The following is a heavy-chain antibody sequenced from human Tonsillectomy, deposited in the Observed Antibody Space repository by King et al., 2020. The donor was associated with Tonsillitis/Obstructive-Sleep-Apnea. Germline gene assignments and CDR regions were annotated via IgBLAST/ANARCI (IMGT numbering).Heavy chain of an antibody. Sequence: VQLVQSGGGLVQPGGSLRLSCAASGFTFSDYWMHWVRQDPGKGLVWVARIDSDGIRTIYADSVKGRFTISRDNGKNTLDLQMNSLRAEDTAVYYCVRDTKKVPTSDAFDIWGQGTMVTVSS. V-gene: IGHV3-74*01. D-gene: IGHD3-3*01. CDR3: VRDTKKVPTSDAFDI. CDR1: GFTFSDYW. CDR2: IDSDGIRT. J-gene: IGHJ3*02.